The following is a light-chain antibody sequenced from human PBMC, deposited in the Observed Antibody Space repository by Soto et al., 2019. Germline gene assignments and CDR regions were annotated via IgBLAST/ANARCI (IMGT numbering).Light chain of an antibody. J-gene: IGKJ1*01. Sequence: DIQMTQSPSSLSASVGDRVTLTCRATQGVSNYLAWYQQKPGHVPNLLIYAASTLQTGVPARFSGSGSGTDFTLTISRLRPEDVATYYCQQYDSAPWTFGQGTKVEIK. CDR2: AAS. CDR3: QQYDSAPWT. V-gene: IGKV1-27*01. CDR1: QGVSNY.